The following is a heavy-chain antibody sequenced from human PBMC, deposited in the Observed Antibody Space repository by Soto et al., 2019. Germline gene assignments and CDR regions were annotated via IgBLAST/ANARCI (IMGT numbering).Heavy chain of an antibody. CDR2: IKPDGSEK. J-gene: IGHJ6*04. Sequence: EVQLVESGGGLVQPGGSLRLSCAASGVTFSGYWMSWVRQAPGKGLEWVANIKPDGSEKHYVDSVKGRFTISRYIAENSLYLQMNSLRAEDTAVYYCVRDWDVWGKGTTVTVSS. V-gene: IGHV3-7*01. CDR3: VRDWDV. CDR1: GVTFSGYW.